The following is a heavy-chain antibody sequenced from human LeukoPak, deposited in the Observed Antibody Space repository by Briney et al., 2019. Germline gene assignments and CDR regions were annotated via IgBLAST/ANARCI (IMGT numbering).Heavy chain of an antibody. D-gene: IGHD5-12*01. J-gene: IGHJ4*02. Sequence: PSETLSLTCTVSGASIGSRGYYWSWIRQPPGKGLEWIGYIYHSGSTYYNPSLKSRVTISVDRSKNQFSLKLSSVTAADTAVYYCARDSGGYVPPRYWGQGTLVTVSS. CDR2: IYHSGST. CDR3: ARDSGGYVPPRY. CDR1: GASIGSRGYY. V-gene: IGHV4-30-2*01.